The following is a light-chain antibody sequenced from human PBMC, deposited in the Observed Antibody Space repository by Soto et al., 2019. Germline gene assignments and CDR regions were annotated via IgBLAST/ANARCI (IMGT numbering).Light chain of an antibody. CDR3: LLSYSGAYV. CDR2: DAT. Sequence: QAVVTQEPSLTVSPGGTVTFTCGSSTGAVTSGHYPYWFQQKPGQAPRTLIYDATNKHSWTPARFPGSLLGGKAALTLSGAQPEDEADYYCLLSYSGAYVFXTGTKLTVL. V-gene: IGLV7-46*01. J-gene: IGLJ1*01. CDR1: TGAVTSGHY.